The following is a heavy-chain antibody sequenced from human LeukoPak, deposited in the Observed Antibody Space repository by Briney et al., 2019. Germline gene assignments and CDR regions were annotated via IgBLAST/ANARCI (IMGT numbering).Heavy chain of an antibody. CDR1: GFTVSSNY. CDR3: ARDGYRDDSNYYMDV. D-gene: IGHD3-22*01. J-gene: IGHJ6*03. Sequence: GGSLKLSCAASGFTVSSNYMRWVRQAPGKGLEWVSVIYSGGSTYYADSVKGRFTISRDNSKNTLYLQMNSLRAEDTAVYYCARDGYRDDSNYYMDVWGKGTTVTVSS. CDR2: IYSGGST. V-gene: IGHV3-53*01.